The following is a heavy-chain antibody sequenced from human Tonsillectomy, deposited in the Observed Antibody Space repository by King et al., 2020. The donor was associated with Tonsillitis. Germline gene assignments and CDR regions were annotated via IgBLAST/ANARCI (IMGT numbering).Heavy chain of an antibody. J-gene: IGHJ4*02. CDR1: GFTFSNSA. Sequence: VQLVESGGGVVQPGKSLRLSCAASGFTFSNSAMHWVRQAPGKGLEWVAIISYDGNNNYYADSVKGRFTISRDNSNKTVSLQMNSLRPEDTAVYYCVRDRDLWYGHSYPIGGFDFWGQGTLVTVTS. CDR2: ISYDGNNN. D-gene: IGHD2-15*01. CDR3: VRDRDLWYGHSYPIGGFDF. V-gene: IGHV3-30-3*01.